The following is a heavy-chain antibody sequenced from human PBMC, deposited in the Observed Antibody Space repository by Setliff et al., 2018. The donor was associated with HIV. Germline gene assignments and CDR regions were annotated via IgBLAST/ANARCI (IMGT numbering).Heavy chain of an antibody. CDR2: IGSGDI. V-gene: IGHV3-21*05. D-gene: IGHD3-22*01. J-gene: IGHJ5*02. CDR3: GRDRTPYYYDSSGFNWFDP. CDR1: GVTFSIYS. Sequence: GGSLRLSCVVSGVTFSIYSMAWVRQAPGKGLEWLSYIGSGDIWYADSVRGRFTISRDNTKNSLYLQMNSLRAEDTAVYYCGRDRTPYYYDSSGFNWFDPWGQGTLVTVSS.